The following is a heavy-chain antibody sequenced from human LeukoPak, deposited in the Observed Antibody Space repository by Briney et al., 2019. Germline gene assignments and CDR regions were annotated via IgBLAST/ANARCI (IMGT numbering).Heavy chain of an antibody. CDR2: ISGSGGST. CDR1: GFTFSSCA. D-gene: IGHD3-22*01. CDR3: AGSGYYYGYFDY. Sequence: GGSLRLSCAASGFTFSSCAMSWVRQAPGKGLEWVSAISGSGGSTYYADSVKGRFTISRDNSKNTLYLQMNSLRAEDTAVYYCAGSGYYYGYFDYWGQGTLVTVSS. V-gene: IGHV3-23*01. J-gene: IGHJ4*02.